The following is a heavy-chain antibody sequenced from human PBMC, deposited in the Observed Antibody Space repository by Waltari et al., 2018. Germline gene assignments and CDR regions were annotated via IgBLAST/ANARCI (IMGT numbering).Heavy chain of an antibody. CDR3: ARDLTYDSSNYYYYMDV. CDR1: GGSFSGYY. J-gene: IGHJ6*03. Sequence: QVQLQQWGAGLLKPSETLSLTCAAYGGSFSGYYWSLLRQPRGKGLEWIWEIKQSGSTKDNPSLKSGVTISVDTSKNQFSLKLSSVTAADTAVYDCARDLTYDSSNYYYYMDVWGKGTTVIVSS. V-gene: IGHV4-34*01. D-gene: IGHD3-22*01. CDR2: IKQSGST.